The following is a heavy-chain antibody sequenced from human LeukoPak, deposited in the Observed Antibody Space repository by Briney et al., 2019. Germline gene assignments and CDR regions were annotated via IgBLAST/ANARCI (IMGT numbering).Heavy chain of an antibody. CDR1: GFTFSSYA. V-gene: IGHV3-30-3*01. Sequence: GRSLRLSCAASGFTFSSYAMHWVRQAPGKGLEWVAVISYDGSNKYYADSVKGRFTISRDNSKNTLYLQMNSLRAEDTAVYYCARDRPGEGRWLQIDYWGQGTLVTVSS. J-gene: IGHJ4*02. CDR3: ARDRPGEGRWLQIDY. CDR2: ISYDGSNK. D-gene: IGHD5-24*01.